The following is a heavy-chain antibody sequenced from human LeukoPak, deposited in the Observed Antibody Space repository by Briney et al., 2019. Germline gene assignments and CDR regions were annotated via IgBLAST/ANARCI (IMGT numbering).Heavy chain of an antibody. J-gene: IGHJ4*02. V-gene: IGHV4-30-2*01. CDR2: IYHSGST. CDR3: ARVKAAAGSLDY. CDR1: GGSISSGGYS. Sequence: SQTLSLTCAVSGGSISSGGYSWSWIRQPPGKGLKWIGYIYHSGSTYYNPSLKSRVTISVDRSKNQFSLKLSPVTAADTAVYYCARVKAAAGSLDYWGQGTLVTVSS. D-gene: IGHD6-13*01.